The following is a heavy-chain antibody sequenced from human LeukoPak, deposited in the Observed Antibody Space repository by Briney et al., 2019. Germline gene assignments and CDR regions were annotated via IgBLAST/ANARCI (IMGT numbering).Heavy chain of an antibody. J-gene: IGHJ3*02. CDR3: AREMYDSSGGAFDI. CDR2: INPNSGGT. Sequence: ASVKVSCKASGYTLTSYYIHWVRQAPGQGLEWMGRINPNSGGTNYAQKFQGRVTMTRDTSISTAYMELSRLRSDDTAVYYCAREMYDSSGGAFDIWGQGTMVTVSS. V-gene: IGHV1-2*06. D-gene: IGHD3-22*01. CDR1: GYTLTSYY.